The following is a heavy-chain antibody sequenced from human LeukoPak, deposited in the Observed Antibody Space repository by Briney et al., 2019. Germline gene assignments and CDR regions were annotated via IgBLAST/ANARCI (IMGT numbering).Heavy chain of an antibody. CDR3: ARDRGSGTLNNWFDP. Sequence: SETLSLTCTVSGGSISSYYWSWIRQSPEKGLEWIGFVYYTGSTKYNPSLESRVTISVDTSKSQFSLKLTSVTAADTAVYYCARDRGSGTLNNWFDPWGQGALVTVSS. D-gene: IGHD3-10*01. J-gene: IGHJ5*02. V-gene: IGHV4-59*01. CDR2: VYYTGST. CDR1: GGSISSYY.